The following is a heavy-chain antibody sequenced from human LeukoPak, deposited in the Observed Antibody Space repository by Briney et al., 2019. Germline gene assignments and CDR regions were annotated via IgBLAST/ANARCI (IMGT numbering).Heavy chain of an antibody. CDR3: ARESYDSSGYYYPDY. Sequence: PGGSLRLSCAASGFTFSSYWMSWVRQAPGKGLEWVANIKQDGSEKYYVDSVKGRFTISRDNAKNSLYLQMNSLRAEDTAVYYCARESYDSSGYYYPDYWGQGTLVTVSS. D-gene: IGHD3-22*01. J-gene: IGHJ4*02. CDR2: IKQDGSEK. V-gene: IGHV3-7*01. CDR1: GFTFSSYW.